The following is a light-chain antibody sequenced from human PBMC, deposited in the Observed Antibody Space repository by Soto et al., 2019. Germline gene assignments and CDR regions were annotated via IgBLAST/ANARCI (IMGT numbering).Light chain of an antibody. CDR3: SSYAGSNIL. J-gene: IGLJ2*01. CDR1: SSDVGGYDS. Sequence: QSVLTQPPSASGSPGQSVTISCTGTSSDVGGYDSVSWYQQHPGKAPKLMIYEVSKRPSGVPDRFSGSKSGNTASLTVSGLQAEDEADYYCSSYAGSNILFGGGTQLTVL. CDR2: EVS. V-gene: IGLV2-8*01.